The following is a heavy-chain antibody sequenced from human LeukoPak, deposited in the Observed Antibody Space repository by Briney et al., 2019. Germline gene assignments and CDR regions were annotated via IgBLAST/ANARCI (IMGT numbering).Heavy chain of an antibody. J-gene: IGHJ4*02. CDR2: INQDGSEK. CDR1: GFPFSTHW. D-gene: IGHD1-26*01. Sequence: QPGGSLRLSCGTSGFPFSTHWMTWVRQAAGKGLGWVANINQDGSEKYHAASVKGRFTISRDNARNSLYLQMNSLTAEDTAVYYCSGGSHFDYWGRGSLVTVSS. CDR3: SGGSHFDY. V-gene: IGHV3-7*01.